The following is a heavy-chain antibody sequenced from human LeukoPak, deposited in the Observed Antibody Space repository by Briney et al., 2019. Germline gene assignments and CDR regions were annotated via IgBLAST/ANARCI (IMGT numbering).Heavy chain of an antibody. CDR3: VKDDSSGYYPDY. V-gene: IGHV3-64*03. J-gene: IGHJ4*02. D-gene: IGHD3-22*01. Sequence: RGSLRLSCSASGFSFREYAMHWVRQAPGKGLEYVSVINSNGGSTYYADSVKGRFTISRDNSKNTLYLQMSSLRAEDTAVYYCVKDDSSGYYPDYWGQGTLVTVSS. CDR2: INSNGGST. CDR1: GFSFREYA.